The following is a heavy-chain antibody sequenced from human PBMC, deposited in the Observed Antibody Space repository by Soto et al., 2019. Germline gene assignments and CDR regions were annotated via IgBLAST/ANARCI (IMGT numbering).Heavy chain of an antibody. CDR1: GYTFTSYG. J-gene: IGHJ4*02. D-gene: IGHD3-22*01. CDR3: ARDLGYYYDSSGYYPYQN. V-gene: IGHV1-18*04. Sequence: ASVKVSCKASGYTFTSYGISWVRQAPGQGLEWMGWISAYNGNTNYAQKLQGRVTMTTDTSTSTAYMELRSLRSDDTAVYYCARDLGYYYDSSGYYPYQNWGKGTLVTVSS. CDR2: ISAYNGNT.